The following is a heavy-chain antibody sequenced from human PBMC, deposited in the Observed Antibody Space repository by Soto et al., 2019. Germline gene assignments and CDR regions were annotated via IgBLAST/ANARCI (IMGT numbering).Heavy chain of an antibody. Sequence: ASVEVSCKASGYTFSRYDINWVRKATGQGLEWMGWVNPKSGNTGNAQKFRGRVTVTRNTSISTAYMDLSSLRSEDTAVYYCARGGAFDIWDQGTMVT. CDR1: GYTFSRYD. CDR2: VNPKSGNT. J-gene: IGHJ3*02. CDR3: ARGGAFDI. V-gene: IGHV1-8*01.